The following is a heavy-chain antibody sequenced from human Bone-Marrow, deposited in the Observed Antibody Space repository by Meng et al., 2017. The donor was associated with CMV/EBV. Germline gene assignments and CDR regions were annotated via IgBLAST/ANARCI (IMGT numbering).Heavy chain of an antibody. Sequence: GSLRLSCTVSGGSISSSSYYWGWIRQPPGKGLEWIGSIYYSGSTYYNPSLKSRVTISVDTSKNQFSLKLSSVTAADTAVYYCARDRAWFDPWGQGTLVTVSS. CDR2: IYYSGST. CDR1: GGSISSSSYY. CDR3: ARDRAWFDP. V-gene: IGHV4-39*02. J-gene: IGHJ5*02.